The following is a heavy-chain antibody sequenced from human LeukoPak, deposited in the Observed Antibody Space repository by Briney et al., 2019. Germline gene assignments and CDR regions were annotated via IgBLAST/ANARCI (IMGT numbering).Heavy chain of an antibody. CDR1: GITFSNAW. CDR2: VKTKIDGGTT. V-gene: IGHV3-15*01. Sequence: GGSLRLSCAASGITFSNAWMSWVRQAPGKGLEWVGRVKTKIDGGTTDYAAPVKGRFTISRDDSKNTLYLQMNSLKTEDTAVYYCTTETFWDFWSGYSPDWGQGTLVTVSS. CDR3: TTETFWDFWSGYSPD. D-gene: IGHD3-3*01. J-gene: IGHJ4*02.